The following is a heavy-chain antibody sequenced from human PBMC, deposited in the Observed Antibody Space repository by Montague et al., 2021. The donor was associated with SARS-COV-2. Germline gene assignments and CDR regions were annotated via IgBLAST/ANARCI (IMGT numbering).Heavy chain of an antibody. CDR2: IYCSGST. J-gene: IGHJ6*02. CDR3: AREGAGWGNLLGGAMDV. Sequence: SETLSLTCTVSGGSISSSTYYWGWLRQPTGKGLVWIGYIYCSGSTYSTLSLQSRVTISVDTSKNHFSLKLSSVAAAATAVFYCAREGAGWGNLLGGAMDVWGQGTTVTVSS. V-gene: IGHV4-39*07. CDR1: GGSISSSTYY. D-gene: IGHD3-16*01.